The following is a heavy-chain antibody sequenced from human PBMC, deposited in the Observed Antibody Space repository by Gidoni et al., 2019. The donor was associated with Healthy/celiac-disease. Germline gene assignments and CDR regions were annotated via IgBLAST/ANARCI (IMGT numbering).Heavy chain of an antibody. V-gene: IGHV3-48*02. Sequence: EVQRVESGGGLVQPGGSLRLSFAASGFPFSSYSMNWVRPAPGKGLEWVSYISSSSSTIYYADSVKGRFTISRDNAKNSLYLQMNSLRDEDTAVYYCARDKALDTALSLDPWGQGTLVTVSS. J-gene: IGHJ5*02. D-gene: IGHD5-18*01. CDR2: ISSSSSTI. CDR3: ARDKALDTALSLDP. CDR1: GFPFSSYS.